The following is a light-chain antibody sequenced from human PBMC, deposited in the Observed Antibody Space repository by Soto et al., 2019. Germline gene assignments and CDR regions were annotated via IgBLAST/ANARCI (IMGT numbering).Light chain of an antibody. Sequence: EIVLTQSPGTLSLSPVERATLSCMASQSVSSTYLAWYQQRPGQAPRLLIYGASSRATGIPDRFSGSGSGADFTLTISRLEPEDFAVYYCQQFGSSPPMTFGQGTRLEI. CDR2: GAS. V-gene: IGKV3-20*01. J-gene: IGKJ5*01. CDR3: QQFGSSPPMT. CDR1: QSVSSTY.